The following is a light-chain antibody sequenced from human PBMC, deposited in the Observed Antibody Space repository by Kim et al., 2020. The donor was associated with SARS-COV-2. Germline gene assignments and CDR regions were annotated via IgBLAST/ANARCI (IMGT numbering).Light chain of an antibody. V-gene: IGLV10-54*04. J-gene: IGLJ3*02. Sequence: QPATLTCTGNSNNSGNQGAAWLQQHQGHPPRLLSYRDNNRPSGISERFSASRSGNTASLTITGLQPEDEADYYCSAWDSSLSAWVFGGGTQLTVL. CDR1: SNNSGNQG. CDR2: RDN. CDR3: SAWDSSLSAWV.